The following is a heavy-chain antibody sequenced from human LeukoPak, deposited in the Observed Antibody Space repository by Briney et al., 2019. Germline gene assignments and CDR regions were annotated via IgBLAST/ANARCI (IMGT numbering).Heavy chain of an antibody. Sequence: PGGSLRLSCAASGFTFSSYWMSWVRQAPGKGLEWVANIKQDGSEKYYVDSVKGRFTISRDNAKNSLYLQMNSLRAEDTAVYYCAREIATVTSVFDYWGQGTLVTVSS. D-gene: IGHD4-17*01. CDR3: AREIATVTSVFDY. J-gene: IGHJ4*02. CDR1: GFTFSSYW. V-gene: IGHV3-7*01. CDR2: IKQDGSEK.